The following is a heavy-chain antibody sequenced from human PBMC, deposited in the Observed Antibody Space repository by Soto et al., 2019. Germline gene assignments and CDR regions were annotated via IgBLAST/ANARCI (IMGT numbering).Heavy chain of an antibody. V-gene: IGHV1-69*06. CDR3: ARGWETAGTTTPFAY. CDR1: GGTFSTHA. D-gene: IGHD1-26*01. J-gene: IGHJ4*02. Sequence: QVQLVQSGAEVKKPGSSVKVSCKASGGTFSTHAISWVRQAPGQGLEWMGGIIPIFGTANYAQKFQGRVNITADKSTSTAYMEVRSLRSEDTAVYYCARGWETAGTTTPFAYWGQGTLVTVSS. CDR2: IIPIFGTA.